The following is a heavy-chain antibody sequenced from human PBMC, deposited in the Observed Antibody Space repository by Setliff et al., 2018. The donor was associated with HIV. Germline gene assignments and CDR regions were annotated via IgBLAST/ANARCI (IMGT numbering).Heavy chain of an antibody. J-gene: IGHJ4*02. D-gene: IGHD7-27*01. Sequence: PSETLSLTCTVSGGSISSHYWSWIRQPPGKGLEWIGYIYYSGSTNYNPSPKSRVTISVDTSKNQLSLKLSSVTAADTAVYYCARQVGNKVLFDSWGQGTLVTVSS. V-gene: IGHV4-59*11. CDR1: GGSISSHY. CDR2: IYYSGST. CDR3: ARQVGNKVLFDS.